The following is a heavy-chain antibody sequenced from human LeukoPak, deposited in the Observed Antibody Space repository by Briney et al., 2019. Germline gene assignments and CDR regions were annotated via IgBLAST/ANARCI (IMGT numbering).Heavy chain of an antibody. CDR3: ARGQPPSYFDMDV. CDR2: IWSDGSSK. D-gene: IGHD6-13*01. CDR1: GFTFSSYG. V-gene: IGHV3-33*01. Sequence: GWGLRLSCAASGFTFSSYGMHWVRQAPGKGREWVAVIWSDGSSKHYADSVKGRFTISRDNSKNTRYLQMNSLRAEDTALYYCARGQPPSYFDMDVWGQGTTVTVSS. J-gene: IGHJ6*02.